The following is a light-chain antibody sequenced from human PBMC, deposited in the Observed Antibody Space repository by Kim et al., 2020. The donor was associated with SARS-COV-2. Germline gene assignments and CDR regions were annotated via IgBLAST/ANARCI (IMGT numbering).Light chain of an antibody. CDR3: QAWDSSTRV. CDR1: KLGDKY. Sequence: SVSPGQTASITCSGDKLGDKYACWYQQKPGQSPVLVIYQDSKRPSGIPERFSGSNSGNTATLTIGGTHAMDEADYYCQAWDSSTRVFGGGTQLTVL. CDR2: QDS. V-gene: IGLV3-1*01. J-gene: IGLJ3*02.